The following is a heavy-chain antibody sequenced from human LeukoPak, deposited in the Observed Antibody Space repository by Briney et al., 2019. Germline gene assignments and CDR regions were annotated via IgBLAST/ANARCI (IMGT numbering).Heavy chain of an antibody. Sequence: GGSLRLSCAASGFTFSSYSMNWVRQAPGKGLEWVSYISSSSSTIYYADSVKGRFTISRDNAKNSLYLQMNSLRAEDTAVYYCARDLRFLEWSSDYWGQGTLVTVSS. CDR2: ISSSSSTI. CDR1: GFTFSSYS. V-gene: IGHV3-48*01. J-gene: IGHJ4*02. D-gene: IGHD3-3*01. CDR3: ARDLRFLEWSSDY.